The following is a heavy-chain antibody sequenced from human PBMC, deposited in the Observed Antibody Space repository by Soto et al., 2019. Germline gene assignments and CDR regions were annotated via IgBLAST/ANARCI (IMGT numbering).Heavy chain of an antibody. J-gene: IGHJ4*02. CDR3: ARGRYGDY. CDR2: ISAHSGNT. CDR1: GYAFTTYG. V-gene: IGHV1-18*01. Sequence: QVHLVQSGAEVKKPGASVKVSCKGSGYAFTTYGITWVRQAPGQGLEWMGWISAHSGNTNYAQQLQGRGTVTRDTSTSTAYMELRSLRSDDTVVYYCARGRYGDYWGQGALVTVSS. D-gene: IGHD1-1*01.